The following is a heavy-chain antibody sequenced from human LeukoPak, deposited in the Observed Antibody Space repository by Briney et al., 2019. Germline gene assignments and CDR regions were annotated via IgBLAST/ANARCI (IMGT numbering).Heavy chain of an antibody. CDR1: GYTFTSYD. J-gene: IGHJ6*03. V-gene: IGHV1-8*01. CDR3: ARVAIVVVPAAMDYYYYYYMDV. CDR2: MNPNSGNT. Sequence: ASVKVSCKASGYTFTSYDINWVRQATGQGLEWMGWMNPNSGNTGYAQKFQGRVTMTRNTSISTAYMELSSLRSEDTAVYYCARVAIVVVPAAMDYYYYYYMDVWGKGTTVTVSS. D-gene: IGHD2-2*01.